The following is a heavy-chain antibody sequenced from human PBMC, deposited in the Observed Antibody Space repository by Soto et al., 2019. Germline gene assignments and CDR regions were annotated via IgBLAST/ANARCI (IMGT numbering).Heavy chain of an antibody. CDR2: IRSKAYGGTT. V-gene: IGHV3-49*04. Sequence: GGSLRLSCTASGFTFGDYAMSWVRQAPGKGLEWVGFIRSKAYGGTTEYAASVKGRFTISRDDSKSIAYLQMNSLETEDTAVYYCTRDLSDIVVVPAAIGHYYYYGMDVWGQGTTVTVSS. CDR1: GFTFGDYA. D-gene: IGHD2-2*01. J-gene: IGHJ6*02. CDR3: TRDLSDIVVVPAAIGHYYYYGMDV.